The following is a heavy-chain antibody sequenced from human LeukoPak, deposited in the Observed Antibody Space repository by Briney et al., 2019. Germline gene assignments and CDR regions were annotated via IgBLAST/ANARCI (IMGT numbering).Heavy chain of an antibody. Sequence: SETLSLTCTVSGGPISSYYWSWIRQPPGKGLEWIGYIYYSGSTNYNPSLKSRVTISVDTSKNQFSLKLSSVTAADTAVYYCARVSYNWNYLDYWGQGTLVTVSS. V-gene: IGHV4-59*01. J-gene: IGHJ4*02. CDR3: ARVSYNWNYLDY. CDR1: GGPISSYY. CDR2: IYYSGST. D-gene: IGHD1-7*01.